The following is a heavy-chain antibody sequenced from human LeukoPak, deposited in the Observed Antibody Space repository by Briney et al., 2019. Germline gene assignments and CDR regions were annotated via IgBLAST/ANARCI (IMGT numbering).Heavy chain of an antibody. CDR2: ISSSSSYI. CDR1: GFTFSSYS. D-gene: IGHD3-10*01. V-gene: IGHV3-21*01. J-gene: IGHJ3*02. CDR3: ASLKEFKDAFDI. Sequence: PGGSLRLSCAASGFTFSSYSMNWVRQAPGKGLECVSSISSSSSYIYYADSVKGRFTISRDNAKNSLYLQMNSLRAEDTAVYYCASLKEFKDAFDIWGQGTMVTVSS.